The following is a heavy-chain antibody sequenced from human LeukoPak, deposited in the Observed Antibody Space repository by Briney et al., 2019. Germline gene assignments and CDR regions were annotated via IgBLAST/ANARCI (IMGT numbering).Heavy chain of an antibody. D-gene: IGHD3-22*01. V-gene: IGHV4-59*01. Sequence: PSETLSLTCTVSGGSISNYYWSWLRQPPGKGLEGISYIYYSGRTNYNPSLKRRVIISVDTSKTQFSLKLSSVTAADTAVYYCARVSRDSSGYVGMDVWGQGTTVTVSS. CDR3: ARVSRDSSGYVGMDV. CDR1: GGSISNYY. CDR2: IYYSGRT. J-gene: IGHJ6*02.